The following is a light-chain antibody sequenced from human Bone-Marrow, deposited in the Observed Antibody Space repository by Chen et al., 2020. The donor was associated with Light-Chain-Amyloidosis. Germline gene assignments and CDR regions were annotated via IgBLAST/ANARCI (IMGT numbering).Light chain of an antibody. V-gene: IGLV3-25*03. CDR1: DLPTKY. CDR2: RDT. CDR3: QSADSSGTYEVI. J-gene: IGLJ2*01. Sequence: SYELTQPPSVPVSPGQTARITCSGDDLPTKYAYWYQQKPGQAPVLVIHRDTERPSGISERFAGSSSGTTATLTISGVQAEDEADSHCQSADSSGTYEVIFGGGTKLTVL.